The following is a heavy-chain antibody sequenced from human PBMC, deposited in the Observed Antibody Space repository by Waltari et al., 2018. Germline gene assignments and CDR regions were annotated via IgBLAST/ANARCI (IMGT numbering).Heavy chain of an antibody. CDR2: IHPEGVVA. CDR3: ARDNTFYADDL. V-gene: IGHV3-7*01. D-gene: IGHD3-16*01. Sequence: QLVQSGGALVQPGGSRRLSCVDSGFMLKNHWMLWVRQAPGKGLQWVAKIHPEGVVANYVDSVKGRFTVSRDNAKNSLYLQMTSLTTDDTAVYFCARDNTFYADDLWGQGAQVTVSS. J-gene: IGHJ5*02. CDR1: GFMLKNHW.